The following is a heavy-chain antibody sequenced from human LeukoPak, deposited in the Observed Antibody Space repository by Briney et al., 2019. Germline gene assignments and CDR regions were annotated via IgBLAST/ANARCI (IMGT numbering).Heavy chain of an antibody. Sequence: ASVKVSCKASGYTFTDYFMHWVRQAPGQGLEWMGWINPNSGGTNYAQKFQGRVTMTRDTSISTAYMELSRLRSDDTAVYYCARARGYYYYYMDVWGKGTTVTVSS. J-gene: IGHJ6*03. V-gene: IGHV1-2*02. CDR2: INPNSGGT. CDR1: GYTFTDYF. CDR3: ARARGYYYYYMDV.